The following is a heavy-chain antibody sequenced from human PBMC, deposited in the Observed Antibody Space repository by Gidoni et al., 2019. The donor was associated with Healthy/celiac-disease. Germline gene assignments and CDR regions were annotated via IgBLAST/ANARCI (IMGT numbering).Heavy chain of an antibody. V-gene: IGHV3-23*01. CDR2: IRGSGGST. Sequence: EVQLLESGAGLVQPWGSLRPSCAASGFTVISYAMSWVRQAPGKGLGWVSAIRGSGGSTYYADSLKGRCTISRDNSKNTLYLKMNSLRAEDTAVYYCAKDLWNVDYWGQGTLVTVS. D-gene: IGHD1-1*01. CDR3: AKDLWNVDY. J-gene: IGHJ4*02. CDR1: GFTVISYA.